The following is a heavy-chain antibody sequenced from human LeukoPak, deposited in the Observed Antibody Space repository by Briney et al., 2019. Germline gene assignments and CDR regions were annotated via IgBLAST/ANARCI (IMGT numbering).Heavy chain of an antibody. Sequence: GASVKVSCKASGHTFTGYYMHWVRQASGQGLEWMGWINPNSGGTNYAQKFQGRVTMTRDTSISTAYMELSRLRSDDTAVYYCAREEIAVAGNWFDPWGQGTLVTVSS. CDR1: GHTFTGYY. CDR2: INPNSGGT. J-gene: IGHJ5*02. D-gene: IGHD6-19*01. CDR3: AREEIAVAGNWFDP. V-gene: IGHV1-2*02.